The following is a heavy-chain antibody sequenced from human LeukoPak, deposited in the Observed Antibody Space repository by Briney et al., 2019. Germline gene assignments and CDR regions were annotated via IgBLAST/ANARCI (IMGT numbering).Heavy chain of an antibody. CDR3: ARRVYSGYTDVFDV. J-gene: IGHJ3*01. D-gene: IGHD5-12*01. V-gene: IGHV5-51*01. CDR1: GYSFTNYW. CDR2: IYPGDSDT. Sequence: GESLKISWKGSGYSFTNYWIGWVRPMPGKGLEWMGIIYPGDSDTRYSPSFQGQVTISADKSISTAYLQWSGLKASDTAIYYCARRVYSGYTDVFDVWGQGTMVTVSS.